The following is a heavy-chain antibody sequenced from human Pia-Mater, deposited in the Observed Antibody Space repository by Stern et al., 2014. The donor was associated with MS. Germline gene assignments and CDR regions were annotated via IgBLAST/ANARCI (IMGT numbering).Heavy chain of an antibody. Sequence: VQLVQSGAEVKKPGSSVKVSCKASGDTFTDYAISWMRQAPGQGPEWMGGITPIFGSADYAQKFQGRLTITADRSTSTAYMDLSSLTSEDTAVYYCAREVGSLAMDVWGQGTTVIVSS. CDR2: ITPIFGSA. V-gene: IGHV1-69*06. CDR3: AREVGSLAMDV. CDR1: GDTFTDYA. D-gene: IGHD1-1*01. J-gene: IGHJ6*01.